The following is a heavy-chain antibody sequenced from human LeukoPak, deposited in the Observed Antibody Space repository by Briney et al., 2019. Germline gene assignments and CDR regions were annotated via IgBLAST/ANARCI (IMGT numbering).Heavy chain of an antibody. CDR3: AKDRGYEVVFDP. CDR1: GINFNTYA. Sequence: GGSLRLSCAASGINFNTYAMHWVRQAPGKGLEWVSLISGDGDRTPYTDSVKGRFTISRDNDKYSLYLQMNSLRIEDTALYYCAKDRGYEVVFDPWGQGTLVAVSS. J-gene: IGHJ5*02. CDR2: ISGDGDRT. D-gene: IGHD5-12*01. V-gene: IGHV3-43*02.